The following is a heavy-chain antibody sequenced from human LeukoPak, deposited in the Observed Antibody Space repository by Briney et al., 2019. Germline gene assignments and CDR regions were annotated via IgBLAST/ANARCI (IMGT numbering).Heavy chain of an antibody. Sequence: GGSLRLSCAASGFSFSSYAMSWVRQAPGKGLEWVSAISSTDAGTYYADSVKGRFTITRDNSKNTLYLQMNSLRAEDTAVYYCAKANVKYCSGGSCFDAFDIWGQGTMVTVSS. CDR3: AKANVKYCSGGSCFDAFDI. CDR1: GFSFSSYA. J-gene: IGHJ3*02. CDR2: ISSTDAGT. D-gene: IGHD2-15*01. V-gene: IGHV3-23*01.